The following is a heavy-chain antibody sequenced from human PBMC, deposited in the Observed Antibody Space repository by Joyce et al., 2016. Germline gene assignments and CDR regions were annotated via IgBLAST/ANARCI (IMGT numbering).Heavy chain of an antibody. D-gene: IGHD4/OR15-4a*01. Sequence: QVQLHEPGPGLVKPSETLSLTCTVSNASLSGFYWRWVRHTPGKRLEWIGAVYPTGSSNSTPARNSRVLMSTGTSKSQFSLRLTALTATDTAVYFCARGSVYYVAIGRCHGGAYDVWGHGTLVTVAS. CDR3: ARGSVYYVAIGRCHGGAYDV. J-gene: IGHJ3*01. V-gene: IGHV4-4*07. CDR1: NASLSGFY. CDR2: VYPTGSS.